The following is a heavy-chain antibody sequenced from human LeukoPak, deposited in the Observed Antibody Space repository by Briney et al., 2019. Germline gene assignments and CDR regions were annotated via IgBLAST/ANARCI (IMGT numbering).Heavy chain of an antibody. CDR1: GDSVSSNIAA. CDR3: ARGDYGSGSYYQVADY. Sequence: SQTLSLTCAISGDSVSSNIAAWNWIRQSPSRGLEWLGRTYYRSKWYNDYAVSVKSRITINPDTSKNQFYLQLNSVTPEDTAMYYCARGDYGSGSYYQVADYWGQGTLVTVSS. CDR2: TYYRSKWYN. V-gene: IGHV6-1*01. D-gene: IGHD3-10*01. J-gene: IGHJ4*02.